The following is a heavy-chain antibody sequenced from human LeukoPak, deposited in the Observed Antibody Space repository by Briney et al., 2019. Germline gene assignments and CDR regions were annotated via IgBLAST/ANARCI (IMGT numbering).Heavy chain of an antibody. J-gene: IGHJ6*02. CDR2: TIPILDIA. CDR3: ARDPGLYGGNSNFYYGMDV. Sequence: SVKVSCKASGGTFSSYAISWVRQAPGQGLEWMGRTIPILDIANYAQEFQGRLTITADKSTSTAYMELSSLRSEDTAVYYCARDPGLYGGNSNFYYGMDVWGQGTTVTVSS. D-gene: IGHD4-23*01. V-gene: IGHV1-69*04. CDR1: GGTFSSYA.